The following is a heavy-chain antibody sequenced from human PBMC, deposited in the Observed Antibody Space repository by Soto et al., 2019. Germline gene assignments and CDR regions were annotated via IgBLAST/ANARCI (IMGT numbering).Heavy chain of an antibody. CDR3: ASRGYSGYVSGY. Sequence: PGGSLRLSCAASGFTFSSYSMNWVRQAPGKGLEWVSYISTSSSTIYYADSVKGRFTISRDNAKNSLYLQMNSLRDEHTAVYYCASRGYSGYVSGYWGQGTLVTVSS. J-gene: IGHJ4*02. D-gene: IGHD5-12*01. V-gene: IGHV3-48*02. CDR1: GFTFSSYS. CDR2: ISTSSSTI.